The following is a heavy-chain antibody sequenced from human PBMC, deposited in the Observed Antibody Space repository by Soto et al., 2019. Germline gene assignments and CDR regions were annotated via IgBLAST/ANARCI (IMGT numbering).Heavy chain of an antibody. CDR3: ARGAARDYYFDD. Sequence: SVKVSCKASGGTFSSYTISWVRQAPGQGLEWMGRIIPILGIANYAQKFQGRVTITADKSTSTAYMELSSLRSEDTAVYYCARGAARDYYFDDWGQGTLVTVSS. CDR2: IIPILGIA. J-gene: IGHJ4*02. D-gene: IGHD2-21*02. CDR1: GGTFSSYT. V-gene: IGHV1-69*02.